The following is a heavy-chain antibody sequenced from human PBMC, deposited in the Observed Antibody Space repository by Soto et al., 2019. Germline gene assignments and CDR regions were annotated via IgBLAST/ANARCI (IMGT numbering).Heavy chain of an antibody. D-gene: IGHD1-26*01. Sequence: QVQLVQSGAEVKKPGASVKVSCKASGYTFTSYGISWVRQAPGQGLEWMGWISAYNGNTNYAQKLQGRVTMTTDTATSTAYMERRSMRSDDTAVDYCARVNSGWELDYYFAYWGQGTLVTVSS. CDR3: ARVNSGWELDYYFAY. CDR2: ISAYNGNT. V-gene: IGHV1-18*01. CDR1: GYTFTSYG. J-gene: IGHJ4*02.